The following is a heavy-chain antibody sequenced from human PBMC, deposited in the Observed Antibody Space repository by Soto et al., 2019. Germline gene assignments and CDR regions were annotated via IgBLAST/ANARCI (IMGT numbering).Heavy chain of an antibody. J-gene: IGHJ6*03. D-gene: IGHD6-13*01. CDR1: SGSISSSNW. CDR2: IYHSGST. V-gene: IGHV4-4*02. CDR3: ARGYIAAAGQNPGYYYYMDV. Sequence: PSETLSLTCAVSSGSISSSNWWSWVRQPPGKGLEWIGEIYHSGSTNYNPSLKSRVTISVDKSKNQFSLKLSSVTAADTAVYYCARGYIAAAGQNPGYYYYMDVWGKGTTVTVPS.